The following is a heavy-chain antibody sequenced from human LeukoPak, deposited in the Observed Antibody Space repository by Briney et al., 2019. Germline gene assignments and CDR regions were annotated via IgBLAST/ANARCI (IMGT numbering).Heavy chain of an antibody. CDR3: AKAIGSSSWYYFDY. J-gene: IGHJ4*02. CDR2: ISGSGGST. D-gene: IGHD6-13*01. V-gene: IGHV3-23*01. CDR1: GFTFSIYA. Sequence: GGSLRLSCAASGFTFSIYAMSWVRQAPGKGLEWVSAISGSGGSTYYADSVKGRFTISRDNSKNTLYLQMNSLRAEDTAVYYCAKAIGSSSWYYFDYWGQGTLVTVSS.